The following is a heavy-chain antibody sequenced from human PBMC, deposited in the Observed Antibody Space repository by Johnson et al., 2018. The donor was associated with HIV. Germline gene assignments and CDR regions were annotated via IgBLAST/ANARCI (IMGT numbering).Heavy chain of an antibody. J-gene: IGHJ3*02. Sequence: VLLVESGGVVVQPGGSLRLSCAASGFTFDDYAMHWVRQAPGKGLEWVSLISWDGGSTYYADSVKGRFTISRDNSKNSLYLQMNSLRAEDTALYYCAKAFQGLLSDDAFDIWGQGTMVTGSS. CDR2: ISWDGGST. CDR1: GFTFDDYA. V-gene: IGHV3-43D*03. D-gene: IGHD6-19*01. CDR3: AKAFQGLLSDDAFDI.